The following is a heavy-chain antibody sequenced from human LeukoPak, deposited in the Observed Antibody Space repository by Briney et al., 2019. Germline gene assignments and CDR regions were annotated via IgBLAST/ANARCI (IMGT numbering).Heavy chain of an antibody. V-gene: IGHV3-74*01. CDR3: ARDINWGQVDY. Sequence: GGSLRLSCAASGFTFSGHRMYWLRHAPGKGLAWVSRINGDGSATNYADSMEGRFTISRDNAKNIVYLQMNSLREDDTAIYYCARDINWGQVDYWGQGTLVTVSS. D-gene: IGHD7-27*01. J-gene: IGHJ4*02. CDR2: INGDGSAT. CDR1: GFTFSGHR.